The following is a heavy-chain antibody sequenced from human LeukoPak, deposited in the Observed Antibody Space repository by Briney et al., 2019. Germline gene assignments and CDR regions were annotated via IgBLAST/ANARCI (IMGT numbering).Heavy chain of an antibody. J-gene: IGHJ3*02. D-gene: IGHD3-22*01. V-gene: IGHV1-46*01. CDR1: GYTFSSNY. Sequence: ASVKVSCKASGYTFSSNYMHWVRQAPGQGLEWMGIINPSGGSTNYAQKFQGRVTMTRDTSTSTVYMELSSLRSEDTAVYYCATGIRAIAYPYYDSSSAFDIWGQGTMVTVSS. CDR2: INPSGGST. CDR3: ATGIRAIAYPYYDSSSAFDI.